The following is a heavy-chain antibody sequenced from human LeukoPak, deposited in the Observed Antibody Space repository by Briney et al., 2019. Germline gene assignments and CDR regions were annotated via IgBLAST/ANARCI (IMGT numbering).Heavy chain of an antibody. CDR1: GGTFSSYA. V-gene: IGHV1-69*13. CDR2: IIPIFGTA. Sequence: SVKVSCKASGGTFSSYAISWVRQAPGQGLEWMGGIIPIFGTANYAQKFQGRVTITADESTSTAYMELSSLRSEDTAVYYCARAPGLILTGSYVDYWGQGTLVTVSS. D-gene: IGHD3-9*01. CDR3: ARAPGLILTGSYVDY. J-gene: IGHJ4*02.